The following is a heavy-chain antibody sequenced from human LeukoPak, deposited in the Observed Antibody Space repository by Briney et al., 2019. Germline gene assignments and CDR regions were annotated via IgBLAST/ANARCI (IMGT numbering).Heavy chain of an antibody. J-gene: IGHJ4*02. CDR1: GGSFSDYY. Sequence: SETLSLTCAVYGGSFSDYYWTWIRQTPGKGLEWIGEVNHSGNTNYNPSLKSRVTISVDTSKNQFSLKLSSVTAADTALYYCARTLVDLLPDRWGQGTLVTVSS. CDR3: ARTLVDLLPDR. V-gene: IGHV4-34*01. D-gene: IGHD2-15*01. CDR2: VNHSGNT.